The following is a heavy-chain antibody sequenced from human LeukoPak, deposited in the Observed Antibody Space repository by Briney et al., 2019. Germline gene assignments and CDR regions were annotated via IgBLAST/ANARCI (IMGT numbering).Heavy chain of an antibody. Sequence: NPSETLSLTCAVSGGSISSSNWWSWVRQPPGKGLEWIGEIYHSGSTNYNPSLKSRVTISVDKSKNQFSLKLSSVTAADTAVYYCARESNTYYYGSGSYSPYYYGMDVWGQGTTVTVSS. D-gene: IGHD3-10*01. CDR3: ARESNTYYYGSGSYSPYYYGMDV. J-gene: IGHJ6*02. V-gene: IGHV4-4*02. CDR1: GGSISSSNW. CDR2: IYHSGST.